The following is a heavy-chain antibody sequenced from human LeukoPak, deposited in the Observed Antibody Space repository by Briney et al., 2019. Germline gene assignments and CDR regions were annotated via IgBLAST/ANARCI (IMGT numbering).Heavy chain of an antibody. V-gene: IGHV4-31*03. CDR1: GGSISSGGYY. Sequence: PSETLSLTCTVSGGSISSGGYYWSWNRQHPGQDLEWIGYIYYSGSTYYNPSLKSRVTIAVDTSKIQFSLKLSSVTAADTAVYYCARQIRGYDSSGYYYADAFDIWGQGTMVTVSS. J-gene: IGHJ3*02. D-gene: IGHD3-22*01. CDR2: IYYSGST. CDR3: ARQIRGYDSSGYYYADAFDI.